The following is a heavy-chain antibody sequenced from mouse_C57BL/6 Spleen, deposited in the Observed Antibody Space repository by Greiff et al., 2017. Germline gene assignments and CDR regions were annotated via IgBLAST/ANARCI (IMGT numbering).Heavy chain of an antibody. CDR3: ARGGELLFAY. V-gene: IGHV1-80*01. CDR1: GYAFSSYW. CDR2: IYPGDGDT. J-gene: IGHJ3*01. Sequence: QVHVKQSGAELVKPGASVKISCKASGYAFSSYWMNWVKQRPGKGLEWIGQIYPGDGDTNYNGKFKGKATLTADKSSSTAYMQLSSLTSEDSAVYFCARGGELLFAYWGQGTLVTVSA.